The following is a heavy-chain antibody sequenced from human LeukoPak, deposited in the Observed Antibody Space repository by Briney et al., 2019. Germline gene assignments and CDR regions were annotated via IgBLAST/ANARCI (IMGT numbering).Heavy chain of an antibody. V-gene: IGHV3-48*03. J-gene: IGHJ4*02. CDR1: GFTFSNYE. CDR3: ARDARTHYYVSSGNYVDY. D-gene: IGHD3-22*01. Sequence: GGSLRPSCAASGFTFSNYEMNWVRQAPGMGLEWVSYISIGATTIYYADSVRGRFTISRDNATNSLFLQMSNLRAEDTAVYYGARDARTHYYVSSGNYVDYWGQGTLVTVSS. CDR2: ISIGATTI.